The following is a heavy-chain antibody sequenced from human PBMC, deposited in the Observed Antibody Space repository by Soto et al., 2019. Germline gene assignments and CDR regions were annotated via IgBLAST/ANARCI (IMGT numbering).Heavy chain of an antibody. V-gene: IGHV4-39*01. D-gene: IGHD2-15*01. CDR1: GGSISDISYC. Sequence: DTLSLTCTVSGGSISDISYCWGWIRQPPGKGLQWIGCMFYSGATYYNPSLKNRVTLSVDTSNNEFSLKLVSVTAPDTAVYYCARHKSGSDWLDPWGQGTLVTVSS. CDR3: ARHKSGSDWLDP. CDR2: MFYSGAT. J-gene: IGHJ5*02.